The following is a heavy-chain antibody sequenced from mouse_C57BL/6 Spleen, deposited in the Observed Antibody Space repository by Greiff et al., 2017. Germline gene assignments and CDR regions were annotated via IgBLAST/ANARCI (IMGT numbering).Heavy chain of an antibody. Sequence: EVKLMESGGDLVKPGGSLKLSCAASGFTFSSYGMSWVRQTPDKRLEWVATISSGGSYTYYPDSVKGRFTISRDNAKNTLYLQMSSLKSEDTAMYYCARHEDYGSRYFDVWGTGTTVTVSS. CDR1: GFTFSSYG. D-gene: IGHD1-1*01. CDR2: ISSGGSYT. V-gene: IGHV5-6*01. J-gene: IGHJ1*03. CDR3: ARHEDYGSRYFDV.